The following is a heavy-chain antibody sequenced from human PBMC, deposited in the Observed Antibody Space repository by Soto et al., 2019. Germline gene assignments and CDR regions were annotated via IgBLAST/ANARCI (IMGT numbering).Heavy chain of an antibody. CDR2: FHYSEST. Sequence: TSETLSLTCTVSGGSISSGPYSWGWIRQPPGEGLEWIGTFHYSESTYYNPSLESRVTISVDTSKNQFSLKLSSVTAADTAVYYCAISGRYQGNFDYWGQGTLVTVSS. CDR1: GGSISSGPYS. D-gene: IGHD1-1*01. CDR3: AISGRYQGNFDY. V-gene: IGHV4-39*01. J-gene: IGHJ4*02.